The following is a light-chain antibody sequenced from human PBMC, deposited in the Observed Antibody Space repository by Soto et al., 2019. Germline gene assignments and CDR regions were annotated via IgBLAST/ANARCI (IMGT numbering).Light chain of an antibody. Sequence: DIQMTQSPSTLSASVVDRVTVTCLASQSISSWLAWYQQKPGKAPKLLIYDASSLESGVPSRFSGSGSGTEFTLTISSLQPDDFATYYCQQYNSYGWTFGQGTKVDIK. CDR1: QSISSW. J-gene: IGKJ1*01. CDR2: DAS. CDR3: QQYNSYGWT. V-gene: IGKV1-5*01.